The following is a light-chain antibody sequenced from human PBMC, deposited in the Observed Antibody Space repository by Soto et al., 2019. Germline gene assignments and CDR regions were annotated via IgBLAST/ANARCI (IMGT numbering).Light chain of an antibody. CDR2: GVA. V-gene: IGKV3D-15*01. J-gene: IGKJ1*01. CDR1: QSVDNK. CDR3: QQYNDWPPWT. Sequence: EIVLTQSPDTLSVSPGDRVILSCRASQSVDNKLAWYQWKPGQAPRLVMHGVATRAGGFPARFSGSGSGTEFTLTISSLQPEDVALYYCQQYNDWPPWTCGQGTKVEL.